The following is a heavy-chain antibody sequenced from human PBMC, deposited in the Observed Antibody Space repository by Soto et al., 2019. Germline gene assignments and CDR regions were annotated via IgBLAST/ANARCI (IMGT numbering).Heavy chain of an antibody. CDR2: ISGSGVIK. J-gene: IGHJ5*02. D-gene: IGHD5-18*01. V-gene: IGHV3-23*01. CDR3: AKDLTSMVRVVLPSP. CDR1: GFTFSKYA. Sequence: EVQLLQSGGGWVQPGGSLRLSCAASGFTFSKYAMAWVRQAPGKGLEWVSSISGSGVIKYYADSVQGRFTISRDNSNNTLSVQMNSRRVEDTAIYYCAKDLTSMVRVVLPSPWGQGILVTVSS.